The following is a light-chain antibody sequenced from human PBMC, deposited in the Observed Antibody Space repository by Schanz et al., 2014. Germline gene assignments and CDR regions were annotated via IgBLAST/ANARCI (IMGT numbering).Light chain of an antibody. CDR3: QQYNDWPPLT. J-gene: IGKJ4*01. CDR1: QSVYSN. Sequence: EIVMTQSPATLSVSPGESATLSCRASQSVYSNLAWYQQKPGQAPRLLIYAASTRATGIPARFSGGGSGTEFTLTISSLQSEDFAVYFCQQYNDWPPLTFGGGTKVEIK. V-gene: IGKV3D-15*01. CDR2: AAS.